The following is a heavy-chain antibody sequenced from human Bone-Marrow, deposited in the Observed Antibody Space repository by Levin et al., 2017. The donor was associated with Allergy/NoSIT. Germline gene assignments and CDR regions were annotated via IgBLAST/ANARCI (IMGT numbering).Heavy chain of an antibody. V-gene: IGHV3-74*01. CDR3: ARAKHSFGHTADS. J-gene: IGHJ5*01. D-gene: IGHD2-15*01. CDR2: INGDGSSA. CDR1: GFTFGAYW. Sequence: PGGSLRLSCAASGFTFGAYWMHWVRQAPGEGLVWVSRINGDGSSADYAGSVKGRFAISRDNARNTVYLQMHSLRAEDTAVYYCARAKHSFGHTADSWGQGAQVTVSS.